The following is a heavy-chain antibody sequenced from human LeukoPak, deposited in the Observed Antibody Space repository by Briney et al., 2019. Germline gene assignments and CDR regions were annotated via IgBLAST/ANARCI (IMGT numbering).Heavy chain of an antibody. D-gene: IGHD6-13*01. J-gene: IGHJ3*02. Sequence: GGSLRLSCAASGFTFSSYAMHWVRQAPGKGLEYVSAISSNGGSTYYANSLKGRFTISRDNSKNTLYLQMGSLRAEDMAVYYCARVYRSSWYSAFDIWGQGTMVTVSS. CDR1: GFTFSSYA. CDR3: ARVYRSSWYSAFDI. CDR2: ISSNGGST. V-gene: IGHV3-64*01.